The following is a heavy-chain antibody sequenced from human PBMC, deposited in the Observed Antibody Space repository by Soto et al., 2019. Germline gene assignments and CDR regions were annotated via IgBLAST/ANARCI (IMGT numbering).Heavy chain of an antibody. CDR3: ARAHYDYVWGSPPGH. D-gene: IGHD3-16*01. V-gene: IGHV3-21*01. Sequence: GSLRLSCAASGFTFSSYIMNWVRQAPGKGLEWVSSISSSSSYIYYADSVKGRFTISRDNAKNSLYLQMNSLRAEDMAVYYCARAHYDYVWGSPPGHWGQGTLVTVS. CDR2: ISSSSSYI. CDR1: GFTFSSYI. J-gene: IGHJ4*02.